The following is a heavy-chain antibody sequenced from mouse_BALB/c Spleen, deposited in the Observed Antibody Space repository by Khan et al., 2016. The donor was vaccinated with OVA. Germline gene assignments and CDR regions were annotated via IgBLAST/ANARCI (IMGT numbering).Heavy chain of an antibody. V-gene: IGHV3-2*02. CDR2: ISYSGST. J-gene: IGHJ2*01. CDR1: GYSITSDYA. D-gene: IGHD1-1*01. CDR3: ARGYGSSYYYFDY. Sequence: EVQLQESGPGLVKPSQSLSLTCPVTGYSITSDYAWNWIRQFPGNKLEWMGYISYSGSTSYNPSLKSRISITRDTSKNQFFLQLNSVTTEDTATYYCARGYGSSYYYFDYWGQGTTLTVSS.